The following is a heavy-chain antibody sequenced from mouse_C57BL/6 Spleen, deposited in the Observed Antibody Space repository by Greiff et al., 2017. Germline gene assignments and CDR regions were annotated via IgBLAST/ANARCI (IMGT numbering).Heavy chain of an antibody. CDR2: INPRSGYT. D-gene: IGHD2-3*01. CDR3: ARDDPGYLDV. J-gene: IGHJ1*03. CDR1: GYTFTSYW. Sequence: QVQLQQSGADLAKPGASVTLSCTASGYTFTSYWMHWVKQRPGQGLEWIGYINPRSGYTNSNQKFKDKATLTADKSSSTAYMQLSSLTYEDSAVYYCARDDPGYLDVWGTGTTVTVSS. V-gene: IGHV1-7*01.